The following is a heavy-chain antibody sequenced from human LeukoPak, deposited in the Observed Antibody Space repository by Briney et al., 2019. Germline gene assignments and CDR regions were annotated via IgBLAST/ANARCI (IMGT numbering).Heavy chain of an antibody. CDR3: TTVSKPRISSGYYHTSFDY. D-gene: IGHD3-22*01. CDR1: GFIFSNAW. V-gene: IGHV3-15*01. J-gene: IGHJ4*02. Sequence: GGSLRLSCAASGFIFSNAWMTWVRQAPGQGLEWVGRIKSKTDGGTIDYAAPVKGRFTISRDDSKNTLYLQMNSLKTEDTAVYYCTTVSKPRISSGYYHTSFDYWGQGTLVTVSS. CDR2: IKSKTDGGTI.